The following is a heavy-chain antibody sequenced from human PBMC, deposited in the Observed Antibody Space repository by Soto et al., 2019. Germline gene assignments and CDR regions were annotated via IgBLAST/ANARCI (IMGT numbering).Heavy chain of an antibody. D-gene: IGHD1-1*01. Sequence: ASVKVSCKASGYTFTGYYMHWVRQAPGQGLEWMGWINPNSGGTNYAQKFQGWVTMTRDTSISTAYMELSRLRSDDTAVYYCARAAARIQTGGYYYYMDVWGKATTVTVTS. CDR3: ARAAARIQTGGYYYYMDV. J-gene: IGHJ6*03. CDR2: INPNSGGT. CDR1: GYTFTGYY. V-gene: IGHV1-2*04.